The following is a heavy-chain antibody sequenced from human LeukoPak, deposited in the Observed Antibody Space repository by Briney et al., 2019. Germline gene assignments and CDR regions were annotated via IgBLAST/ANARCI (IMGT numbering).Heavy chain of an antibody. D-gene: IGHD1-26*01. J-gene: IGHJ4*02. CDR2: ISYDGSNK. V-gene: IGHV3-30*04. CDR3: ARDQVVGATIGFDY. Sequence: PGGSLRLSCAASGFTFSSYAMHWVRQAPGKGLEWVAVISYDGSNKYYADSVKGRFTISRDNSKNTLYLQMNSLRAEDTAVYYCARDQVVGATIGFDYWGQGTLVTVSS. CDR1: GFTFSSYA.